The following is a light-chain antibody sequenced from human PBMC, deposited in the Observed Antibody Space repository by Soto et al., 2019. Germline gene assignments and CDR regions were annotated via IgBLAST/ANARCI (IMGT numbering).Light chain of an antibody. CDR1: QSIGNW. Sequence: DIQMTQSPSTLSASVGDRVTITCRASQSIGNWLAWYQQKPGKAPKLLIYKSSTLETGVPSRFSGSGSGTEFPLTINSLQPDDSAHYYCQQYDRQWTFGPGTKVEIK. J-gene: IGKJ1*01. CDR3: QQYDRQWT. V-gene: IGKV1-5*03. CDR2: KSS.